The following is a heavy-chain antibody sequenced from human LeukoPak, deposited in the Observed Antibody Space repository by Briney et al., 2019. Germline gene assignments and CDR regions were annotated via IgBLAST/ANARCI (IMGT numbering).Heavy chain of an antibody. V-gene: IGHV6-1*01. D-gene: IGHD6-19*01. CDR3: ARGWGSGSNAFDI. J-gene: IGHJ3*02. Sequence: SQTLPLTFDISGDSVSKNSADWNWLRHSPARGLEWLERTYYESKWCYGYAVSMNSRITINPDTSKNHFSLQLNSVTPEDTAVYYCARGWGSGSNAFDIWGQGTMVTVSS. CDR2: TYYESKWCY. CDR1: GDSVSKNSAD.